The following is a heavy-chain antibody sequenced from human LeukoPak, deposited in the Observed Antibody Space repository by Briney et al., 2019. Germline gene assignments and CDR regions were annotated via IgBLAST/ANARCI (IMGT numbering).Heavy chain of an antibody. CDR1: GGSISSYY. V-gene: IGHV3-48*03. CDR3: AKLGITMLGGV. Sequence: PSETLSLTCTVSGGSISSYYWGWVRQAPGKGLEWVSYISSSGSTIYYADSVKGRFTISRDNAKNSLYLQMNSLRAEDTAVYYCAKLGITMLGGVWGKGTTVTISS. CDR2: ISSSGSTI. J-gene: IGHJ6*03. D-gene: IGHD3-10*02.